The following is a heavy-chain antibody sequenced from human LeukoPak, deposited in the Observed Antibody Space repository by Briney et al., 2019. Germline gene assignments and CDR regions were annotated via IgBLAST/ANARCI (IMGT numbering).Heavy chain of an antibody. D-gene: IGHD4-17*01. J-gene: IGHJ4*02. CDR2: IYYSGST. CDR3: ASSPSYGDYAY. Sequence: PSETLSLTCTVSGGSISSSSYYWGWIRQPPGKGLEWIGYIYYSGSTNYNPSLKSRVTISVDTSKNQFSLKLSSVTAADTAVYYCASSPSYGDYAYWGQGTLVTVSS. V-gene: IGHV4-61*05. CDR1: GGSISSSSYY.